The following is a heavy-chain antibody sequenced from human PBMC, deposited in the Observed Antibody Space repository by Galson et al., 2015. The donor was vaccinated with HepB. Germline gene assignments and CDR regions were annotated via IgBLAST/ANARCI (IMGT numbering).Heavy chain of an antibody. Sequence: SLRLSCAASGFTFSSYAMHWVRQAPGKGLEWVAVISYEGSNKYYADSVKGRFTISRDNSKNTLYLQMNSLRAEDTAVYYCARVDVAIIAVAGATLQGWGQGTLVTVSS. J-gene: IGHJ4*02. D-gene: IGHD6-19*01. CDR1: GFTFSSYA. CDR3: ARVDVAIIAVAGATLQG. CDR2: ISYEGSNK. V-gene: IGHV3-30-3*01.